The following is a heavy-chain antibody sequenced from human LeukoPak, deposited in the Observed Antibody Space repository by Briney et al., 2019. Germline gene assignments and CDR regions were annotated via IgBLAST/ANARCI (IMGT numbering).Heavy chain of an antibody. CDR3: ARVPYPQYYYDSSGYVFDY. D-gene: IGHD3-22*01. V-gene: IGHV5-51*01. CDR1: GYGFTSYW. J-gene: IGHJ4*02. CDR2: IYPGDSDT. Sequence: PGESLKISCKGSGYGFTSYWIGWVRQMPGKGLEWMGIIYPGDSDTRYSPSFQGQVTISADKSISTAYLQWSSLKASDTAMYYCARVPYPQYYYDSSGYVFDYWGQGTLVTVSS.